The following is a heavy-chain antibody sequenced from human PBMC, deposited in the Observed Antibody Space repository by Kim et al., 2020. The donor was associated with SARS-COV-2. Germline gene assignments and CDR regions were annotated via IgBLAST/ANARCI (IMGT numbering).Heavy chain of an antibody. CDR3: ARKRKQGLVIQPYNWFDP. CDR2: INHSGST. D-gene: IGHD6-19*01. Sequence: SETLSLTCAVYGGSFSGYYWSWIRQPPGKGLEWIGEINHSGSTNYNPSLKSRVTISVDTSKNQFSLKLSSVTAEDTAGYYCARKRKQGLVIQPYNWFDP. J-gene: IGHJ5*02. V-gene: IGHV4-34*01. CDR1: GGSFSGYY.